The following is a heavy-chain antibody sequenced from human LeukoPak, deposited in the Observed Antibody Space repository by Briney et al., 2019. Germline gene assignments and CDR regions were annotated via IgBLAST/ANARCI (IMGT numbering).Heavy chain of an antibody. CDR2: INPNSGGT. CDR1: GYTFTGYY. D-gene: IGHD3-16*02. J-gene: IGHJ4*02. V-gene: IGHV1-2*02. Sequence: ASVTVSCKASGYTFTGYYMHWVRQAPGQGLEWMGWINPNSGGTNYAQKFQGRVTMTRDTSISTAYMELSRLRSDDTAVYYCARDFKYDYVWGSYLLLHWGQGTLVTVFS. CDR3: ARDFKYDYVWGSYLLLH.